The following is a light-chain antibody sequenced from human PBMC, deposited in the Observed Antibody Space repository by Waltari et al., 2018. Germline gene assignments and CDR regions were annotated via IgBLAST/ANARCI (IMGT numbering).Light chain of an antibody. V-gene: IGKV3-15*01. Sequence: EIVMTQSPATLSVSPGERATLSCRASQSVGSNLAWYQQIPGQAPRLLIYGASTRATGIPARFTGSGSGTELTLTINSMQSEDIAVYYCQQYNNWPGTFGQGTKVEIK. CDR3: QQYNNWPGT. CDR2: GAS. J-gene: IGKJ1*01. CDR1: QSVGSN.